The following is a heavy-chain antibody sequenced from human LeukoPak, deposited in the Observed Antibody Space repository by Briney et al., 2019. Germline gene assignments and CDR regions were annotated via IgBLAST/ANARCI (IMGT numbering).Heavy chain of an antibody. CDR3: ARANSGYDWDWFDP. Sequence: SETLSLTCAVYGGSFSGYYWSWIRQPPGKGLEWIGEINHSGSTNYNPSLKSRVTISVDTSKNQFSLKLSSVTAADTAVYYCARANSGYDWDWFDPWGQGTLVTVSS. D-gene: IGHD5-12*01. CDR1: GGSFSGYY. CDR2: INHSGST. V-gene: IGHV4-34*01. J-gene: IGHJ5*02.